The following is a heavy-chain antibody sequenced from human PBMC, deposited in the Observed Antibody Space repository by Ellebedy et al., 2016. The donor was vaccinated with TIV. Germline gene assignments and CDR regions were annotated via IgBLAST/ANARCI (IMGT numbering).Heavy chain of an antibody. CDR1: GFTFSSDA. V-gene: IGHV3-30-3*01. CDR2: ISYDGSNK. J-gene: IGHJ4*02. Sequence: GGSLRLSCAASGFTFSSDAMHWVRQAPGKGLEWVAVISYDGSNKYYADSVKGRFTISRDNSKNTLYLQMHSLRVEDTAVYYCARWPSGDAPLDYWGQGTLVTVSS. D-gene: IGHD4-17*01. CDR3: ARWPSGDAPLDY.